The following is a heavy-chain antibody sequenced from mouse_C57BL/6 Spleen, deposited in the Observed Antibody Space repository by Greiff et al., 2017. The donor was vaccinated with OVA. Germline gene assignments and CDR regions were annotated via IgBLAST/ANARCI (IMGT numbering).Heavy chain of an antibody. J-gene: IGHJ4*01. D-gene: IGHD2-3*01. CDR1: GYTFTSYG. CDR2: IYPRSGNT. V-gene: IGHV1-81*01. CDR3: AWVDDGYHYAMDY. Sequence: VQLQESGAELARPGASVKLSCKASGYTFTSYGISWVKQRTGQGLEWIGEIYPRSGNTYYNEKFKGKATLTADKSSSTAYMELRSLTSEDSAVYFCAWVDDGYHYAMDYWGQGTSVTVSS.